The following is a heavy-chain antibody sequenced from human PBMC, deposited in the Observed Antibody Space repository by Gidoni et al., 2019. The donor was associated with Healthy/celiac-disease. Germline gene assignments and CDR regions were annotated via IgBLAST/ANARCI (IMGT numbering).Heavy chain of an antibody. Sequence: EVQLVESGGGLVQPGGSLRLSCAASGFTFSSYEMNWVRQAPGKGLEWVSYISSSGSTIYYADSVKGRFTISRDNAKNSLYLQMNSLRAEDTAVYYCARLSYGSGSYGFYYYYGMDVWGQGTTVTVSS. J-gene: IGHJ6*02. CDR3: ARLSYGSGSYGFYYYYGMDV. D-gene: IGHD3-10*01. CDR1: GFTFSSYE. CDR2: ISSSGSTI. V-gene: IGHV3-48*03.